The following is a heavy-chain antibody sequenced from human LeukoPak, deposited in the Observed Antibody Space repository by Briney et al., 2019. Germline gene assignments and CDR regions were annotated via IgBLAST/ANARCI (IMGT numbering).Heavy chain of an antibody. D-gene: IGHD6-13*01. Sequence: PGGSLRLSCAASGFTFSSYAMSWVRQAPGKGLEWVSAISGSGGSTYYADSVKGRFTISRDNAKNSLYLQMNSLRAEDTAVYYCARFIAAAGLYYFDYWGQGTLVTVSS. CDR1: GFTFSSYA. CDR3: ARFIAAAGLYYFDY. CDR2: ISGSGGST. J-gene: IGHJ4*02. V-gene: IGHV3-23*01.